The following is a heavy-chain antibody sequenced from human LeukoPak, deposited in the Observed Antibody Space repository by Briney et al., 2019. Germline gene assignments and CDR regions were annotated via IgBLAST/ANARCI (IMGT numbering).Heavy chain of an antibody. V-gene: IGHV4-59*01. Sequence: SSETLSLTCTVSGGSISSYYWSWIRQPPGKGLEWIGYIYYSGSTNYNPSLKSRVTISVDTSKNQFSLKLSSVTAADTAVYYCARIPILTGGFDYWGQGTLVTVSS. CDR2: IYYSGST. J-gene: IGHJ4*02. D-gene: IGHD3-9*01. CDR3: ARIPILTGGFDY. CDR1: GGSISSYY.